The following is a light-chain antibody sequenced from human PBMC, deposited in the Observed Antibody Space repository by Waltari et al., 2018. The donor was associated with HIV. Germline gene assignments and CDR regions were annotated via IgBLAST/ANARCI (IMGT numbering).Light chain of an antibody. Sequence: QSALTQPASVSGSPGQSITISCTGTSGDVGGYNYVSWYQEHPGKAPQLMIYEVSNRPSGVSNRFSGSKSGNTASLTISALQAEDEAVYYCCSYTTNTTLVFGGGTKLTVL. J-gene: IGLJ2*01. CDR2: EVS. CDR3: CSYTTNTTLV. V-gene: IGLV2-14*01. CDR1: SGDVGGYNY.